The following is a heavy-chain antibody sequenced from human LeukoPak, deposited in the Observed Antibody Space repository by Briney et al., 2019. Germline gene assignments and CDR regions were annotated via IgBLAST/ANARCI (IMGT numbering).Heavy chain of an antibody. CDR3: AREDVDITVAASGPFDI. Sequence: PGGSLRLSCAASGFTFSSYWMHWVRQAPGKGLAWVSRIISDGSYTTYADSVKGRFTISRDNAKNTLYLQMNSLRAEDTAVYYCAREDVDITVAASGPFDIWGQGTMVTVSS. CDR2: IISDGSYT. V-gene: IGHV3-74*01. D-gene: IGHD6-19*01. J-gene: IGHJ3*02. CDR1: GFTFSSYW.